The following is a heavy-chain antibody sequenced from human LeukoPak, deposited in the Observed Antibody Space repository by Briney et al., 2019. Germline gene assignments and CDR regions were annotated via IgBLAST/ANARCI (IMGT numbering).Heavy chain of an antibody. CDR1: GFTFSNAW. Sequence: GGSLRLSCAASGFTFSNAWMSWVRQAPGKGLEWAGRIKSKTDGGTTDYAAPVKGRFTISRDDSKNTLYLQMNSLKTEDTAVYYCTTTQIVVVVGDAFDIWGQGTMVTVSS. V-gene: IGHV3-15*01. J-gene: IGHJ3*02. CDR3: TTTQIVVVVGDAFDI. CDR2: IKSKTDGGTT. D-gene: IGHD2-15*01.